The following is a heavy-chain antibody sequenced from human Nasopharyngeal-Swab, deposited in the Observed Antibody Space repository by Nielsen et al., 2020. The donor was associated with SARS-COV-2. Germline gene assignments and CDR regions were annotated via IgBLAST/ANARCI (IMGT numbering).Heavy chain of an antibody. V-gene: IGHV4-34*01. D-gene: IGHD3-3*01. CDR3: ARGARSPSGSFDFWNARYYYYYMDV. J-gene: IGHJ6*03. CDR1: GGSFSDDY. CDR2: INQSGST. Sequence: ETLPLTWAVFGGSFSDDYWGWVRQPPGKGLEWLGEINQSGSTNYNPSLKSRLSMSGDTSKNQFSLKLSSMTAADTAVYYCARGARSPSGSFDFWNARYYYYYMDVWGKGTTVTVSS.